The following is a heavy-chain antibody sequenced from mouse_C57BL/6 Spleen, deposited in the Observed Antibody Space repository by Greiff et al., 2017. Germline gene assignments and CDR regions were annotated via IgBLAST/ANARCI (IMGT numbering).Heavy chain of an antibody. CDR3: ARGATVVATEGAWFAY. D-gene: IGHD1-1*01. CDR1: GYSFTDYN. CDR2: INPTYGTT. Sequence: EVQLQQSGPELVKPGASVKISCKASGYSFTDYNMNWVKQSNGKSLEWIGVINPTYGTTSYNQKFKGKATLTVDQSSSTAYMQLNSLASEDSAVYYCARGATVVATEGAWFAYWGQGTLVTVSA. V-gene: IGHV1-39*01. J-gene: IGHJ3*01.